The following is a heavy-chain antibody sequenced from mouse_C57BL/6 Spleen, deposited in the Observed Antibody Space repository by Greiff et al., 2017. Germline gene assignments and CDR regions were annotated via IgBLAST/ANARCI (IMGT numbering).Heavy chain of an antibody. V-gene: IGHV1-69*01. Sequence: QVQLKQPGAELVMPGASVKLSCKASGYTFTSYWLHWVKQRPGPGLEWIGEIDPSDSNTNYNQKFKGKSTLTVDKSSSTAYMQLSSLTSEDSAVYYCARVNSGTWFAYWGQGTLVTVSA. J-gene: IGHJ3*01. CDR3: ARVNSGTWFAY. CDR2: IDPSDSNT. D-gene: IGHD4-1*01. CDR1: GYTFTSYW.